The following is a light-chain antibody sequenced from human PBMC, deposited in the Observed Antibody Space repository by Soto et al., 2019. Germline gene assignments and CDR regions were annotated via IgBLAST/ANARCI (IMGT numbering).Light chain of an antibody. CDR2: DAS. CDR3: QQSYSTPT. J-gene: IGKJ3*01. Sequence: IQMTXXXXXXXXXVGDXVTITCRASQSISWYLNWYQQKPGKAPKLLIYDASSLQSGVPSXXXXXXXXXXXXXXISSLQPEDFATYYCQQSYSTPTFGPGTKVDXK. V-gene: IGKV1-39*01. CDR1: QSISWY.